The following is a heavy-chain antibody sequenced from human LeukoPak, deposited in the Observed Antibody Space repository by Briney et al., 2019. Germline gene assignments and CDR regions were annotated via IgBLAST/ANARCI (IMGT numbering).Heavy chain of an antibody. J-gene: IGHJ6*02. CDR3: ARQLLWFGEASNLYYYYGMDV. Sequence: GASVKVSCKASGYTFTGYYMHWVRQAPGQGLEWMGWINPNSGGTNYAQKFQGWVTMTRDTSISTAYMELSRLRSDDTAVYYCARQLLWFGEASNLYYYYGMDVWGQGTTVTVSS. CDR1: GYTFTGYY. V-gene: IGHV1-2*04. D-gene: IGHD3-10*01. CDR2: INPNSGGT.